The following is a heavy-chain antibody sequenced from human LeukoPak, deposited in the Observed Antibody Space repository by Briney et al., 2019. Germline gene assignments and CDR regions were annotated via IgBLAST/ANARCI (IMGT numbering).Heavy chain of an antibody. CDR1: GFTFSSYS. D-gene: IGHD6-13*01. J-gene: IGHJ3*02. V-gene: IGHV4-34*01. CDR3: ARGSYSSPGDDAFDI. CDR2: IDHSGST. Sequence: GSLRLSCAASGFTFSSYSMNWVRQAPGKGLEWIGEIDHSGSTNYNPSLKSRVTMSVDTSKNQFSLKLSSVTAADTAVYYCARGSYSSPGDDAFDIWGQGTMVTVSS.